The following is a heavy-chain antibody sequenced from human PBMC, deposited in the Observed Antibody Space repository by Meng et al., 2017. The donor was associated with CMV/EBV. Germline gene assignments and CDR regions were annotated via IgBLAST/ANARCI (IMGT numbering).Heavy chain of an antibody. J-gene: IGHJ4*02. D-gene: IGHD2-2*02. CDR1: GYTFTSYG. CDR2: ISAYNGNT. CDR3: ARDSTAAIPNPFDY. V-gene: IGHV1-18*01. Sequence: ASVKVSCKASGYTFTSYGISWVRQAPGQGLEWMGWISAYNGNTNYAQKLQGRVTTTTDTSTSTAYMELRSLRSDDTAVYYCARDSTAAIPNPFDYWGQGTLVTVSS.